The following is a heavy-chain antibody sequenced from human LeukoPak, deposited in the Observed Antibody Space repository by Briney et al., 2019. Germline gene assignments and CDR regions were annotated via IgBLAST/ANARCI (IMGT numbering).Heavy chain of an antibody. CDR3: ARAYDGSGNLDY. J-gene: IGHJ4*02. V-gene: IGHV1-2*02. D-gene: IGHD3-22*01. CDR2: IYPNRGGT. Sequence: ASVKVSCKGSGYTFTDYYIHWVRQAPGQGLEWMGWIYPNRGGTNYAQKFQGRVTMTRDTSINTAYMEVSRLRSDDTAVYYCARAYDGSGNLDYWGQGTLVTVSS. CDR1: GYTFTDYY.